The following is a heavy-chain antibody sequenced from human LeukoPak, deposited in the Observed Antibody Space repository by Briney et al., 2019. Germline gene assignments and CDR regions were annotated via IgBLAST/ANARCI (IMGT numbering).Heavy chain of an antibody. J-gene: IGHJ2*01. Sequence: SETLSLTCTVSGGISSYSWNWIRQPPGKGLEWIGRMYYSGSTNYNPSLKSRVTISVDTSKNQFSLKLSSVTAPDTAVYYCARRVYSGSYNWYFDLWGRGTLVTVSS. CDR2: MYYSGST. CDR1: GGISSYS. CDR3: ARRVYSGSYNWYFDL. V-gene: IGHV4-59*08. D-gene: IGHD1-26*01.